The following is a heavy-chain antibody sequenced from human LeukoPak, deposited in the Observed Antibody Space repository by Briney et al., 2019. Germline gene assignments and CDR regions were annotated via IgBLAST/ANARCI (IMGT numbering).Heavy chain of an antibody. CDR1: GFTFSSYG. D-gene: IGHD2-8*01. CDR2: INTDGSST. Sequence: PGGSLRLSCAASGFTFSSYGMHWVRQAPGKGLVWVSHINTDGSSTNYADSVKGRFTISRDNAKNTLYLQMNSLRAEDTAVYYCAKSMMLGAPLRSKRYCTNGVCPFDYWGQGTLVTVS. J-gene: IGHJ4*02. V-gene: IGHV3-74*01. CDR3: AKSMMLGAPLRSKRYCTNGVCPFDY.